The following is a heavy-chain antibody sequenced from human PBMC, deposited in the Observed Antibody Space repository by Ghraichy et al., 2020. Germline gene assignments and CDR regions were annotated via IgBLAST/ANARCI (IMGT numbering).Heavy chain of an antibody. CDR2: IYHSGST. V-gene: IGHV4-4*02. D-gene: IGHD5-12*01. Sequence: SETLSLTCAVSGGSISSSNWWSWVRQPPGKGLEWIGEIYHSGSTNYNPSLKSRDTISVDKSKNQFSLKLSSVTAADTAVYYCARDPGRGTSHFDYWGQGTLVTVSS. J-gene: IGHJ4*02. CDR3: ARDPGRGTSHFDY. CDR1: GGSISSSNW.